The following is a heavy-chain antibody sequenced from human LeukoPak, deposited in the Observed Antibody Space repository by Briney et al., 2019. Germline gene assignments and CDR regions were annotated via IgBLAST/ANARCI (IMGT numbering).Heavy chain of an antibody. D-gene: IGHD1-14*01. CDR1: GYTFTSYG. Sequence: ASVKVSRKASGYTFTSYGINWVRQATGQGLEWMGWMNPNSSNTGYAQKFQGRVTMTRNTSIGTAYMELSSLRSEDTAIYYCVRVPPRTTNYAYWGQGTLVTVSS. V-gene: IGHV1-8*01. J-gene: IGHJ4*02. CDR3: VRVPPRTTNYAY. CDR2: MNPNSSNT.